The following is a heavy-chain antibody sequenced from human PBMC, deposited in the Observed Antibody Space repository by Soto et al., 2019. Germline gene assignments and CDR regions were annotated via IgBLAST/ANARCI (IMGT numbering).Heavy chain of an antibody. J-gene: IGHJ3*02. CDR3: ASFPRAKSSSGSYYKPRFDI. CDR2: INPGGGST. Sequence: ASVKVSCKASGYTFTSYYMHWVRQAPGQGLEWMGIINPGGGSTSYAQKFQGRVTMTRDTSTSTVYMELSSLRSEDTAVYYCASFPRAKSSSGSYYKPRFDIWGQGTMVTGSS. CDR1: GYTFTSYY. D-gene: IGHD3-10*01. V-gene: IGHV1-46*03.